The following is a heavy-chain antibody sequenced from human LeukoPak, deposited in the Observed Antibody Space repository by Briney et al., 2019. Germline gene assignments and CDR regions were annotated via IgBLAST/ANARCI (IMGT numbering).Heavy chain of an antibody. V-gene: IGHV3-15*01. Sequence: GGSLRLSCAASGFTFSNAWMSWVRQAPGKGLEWVGRIKSKTDGGTTDYAAPVKGRFTISRDDSKNTLYLQMNSPKTEDTAVYYCTTATKRWLQSLFDYWGQGTLVTVSS. CDR2: IKSKTDGGTT. CDR3: TTATKRWLQSLFDY. CDR1: GFTFSNAW. J-gene: IGHJ4*02. D-gene: IGHD5-12*01.